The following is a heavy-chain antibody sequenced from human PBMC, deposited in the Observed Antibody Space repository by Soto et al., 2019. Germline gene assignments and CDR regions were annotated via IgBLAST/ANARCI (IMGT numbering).Heavy chain of an antibody. CDR3: ARAGVATIYPGNNWFDP. J-gene: IGHJ5*02. CDR1: GYTFTSYY. CDR2: INPSGAT. Sequence: ASVKVSCKASGYTFTSYYMHWVRQAPGQGLEWMGIINPSGATSYAQNFQGRVTMTRDTSTSTVYMELSSLRSEDTAMYYCARAGVATIYPGNNWFDPWGQGTLVTVSS. D-gene: IGHD5-12*01. V-gene: IGHV1-46*01.